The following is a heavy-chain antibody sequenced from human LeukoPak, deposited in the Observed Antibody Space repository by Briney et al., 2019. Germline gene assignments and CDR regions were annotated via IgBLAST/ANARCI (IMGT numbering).Heavy chain of an antibody. V-gene: IGHV4-59*01. CDR1: GGSISSYY. CDR2: IYDSGNT. J-gene: IGHJ4*02. CDR3: ARDSSGYYGFFDY. Sequence: SETLSLTCTVSGGSISSYYWSWIRQPPGKGLEWIGNIYDSGNTKYNPSLKSRVTISVDTSKNQFSLKLTSVTAADTAVYYCARDSSGYYGFFDYWGQGTLVTVSS. D-gene: IGHD3-22*01.